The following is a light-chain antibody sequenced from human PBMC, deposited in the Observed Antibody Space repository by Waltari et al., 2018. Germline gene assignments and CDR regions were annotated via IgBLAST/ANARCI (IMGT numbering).Light chain of an antibody. CDR1: SSAVGNYDL. Sequence: QSGLTQPASVSGSPGQSIPMSCTGTSSAVGNYDLVSWYQQYPGKAPKLMVYEVTRRSSGVSDRFSGSKSGNTASLTIYGLQSEDEADYYCCSYAGLGIYVFGTGTKVTVL. CDR3: CSYAGLGIYV. CDR2: EVT. V-gene: IGLV2-23*02. J-gene: IGLJ1*01.